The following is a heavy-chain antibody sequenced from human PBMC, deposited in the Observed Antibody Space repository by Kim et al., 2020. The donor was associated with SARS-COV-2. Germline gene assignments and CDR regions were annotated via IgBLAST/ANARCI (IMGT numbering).Heavy chain of an antibody. Sequence: SETLSLTCAVSGGSISSSNWWSWVRQPPGKGLEWIGEIYHSGSTNYNPSLKSRVTISVDKSKNQFSLKLSSVTAADTAVYYCARDPVPTKVGATTSDYWGQGTLVTVSS. CDR3: ARDPVPTKVGATTSDY. CDR1: GGSISSSNW. D-gene: IGHD1-26*01. J-gene: IGHJ4*02. V-gene: IGHV4-4*02. CDR2: IYHSGST.